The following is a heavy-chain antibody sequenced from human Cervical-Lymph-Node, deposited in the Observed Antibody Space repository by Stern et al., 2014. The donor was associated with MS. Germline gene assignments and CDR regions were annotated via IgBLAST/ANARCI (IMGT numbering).Heavy chain of an antibody. CDR1: GFTFSSYS. Sequence: EVQLVESGGGLVKPGGSLRLSCAASGFTFSSYSMTWVRQAPGMGLEWVSSISSTSNFICYADSMKGRFTISRDNAKNSLYLQMNSLRADDAAVYYCARGLSPTTYFDYWGQGTLVAVSS. CDR3: ARGLSPTTYFDY. CDR2: ISSTSNFI. V-gene: IGHV3-21*01. D-gene: IGHD1-14*01. J-gene: IGHJ4*02.